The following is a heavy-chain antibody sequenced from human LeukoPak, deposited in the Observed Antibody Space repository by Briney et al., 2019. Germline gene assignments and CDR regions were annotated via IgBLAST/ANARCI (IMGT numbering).Heavy chain of an antibody. V-gene: IGHV3-30*18. CDR3: AKDRPRKIIAVADAAFDI. CDR2: ISYDGSNK. D-gene: IGHD6-19*01. CDR1: GFTFSSYG. J-gene: IGHJ3*02. Sequence: EGSLRLSCAASGFTFSSYGMHWVRQAPGKGLEWVAVISYDGSNKYYADSVKGRFTISRDNSKNTLYLQMNSLRAEDTAVYYCAKDRPRKIIAVADAAFDIWGQGTMVTVSS.